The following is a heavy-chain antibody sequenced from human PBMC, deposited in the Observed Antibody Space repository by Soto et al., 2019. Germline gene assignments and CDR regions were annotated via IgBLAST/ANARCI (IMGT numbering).Heavy chain of an antibody. Sequence: QITLKESGPTLVKPTQTLTLTCTFSGFSLSTSGVGVGWIRQPPGKALEWLALTYWDDDKRYSPSLKSRLTNTKDTTKNQVVLTMTNMDPVYTATYYCAHRQKTVYFDYWGQGTLVTVSS. CDR3: AHRQKTVYFDY. D-gene: IGHD4-17*01. J-gene: IGHJ4*02. CDR2: TYWDDDK. CDR1: GFSLSTSGVG. V-gene: IGHV2-5*02.